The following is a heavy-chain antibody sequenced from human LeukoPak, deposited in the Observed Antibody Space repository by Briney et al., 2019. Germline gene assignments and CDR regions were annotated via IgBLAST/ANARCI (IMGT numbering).Heavy chain of an antibody. CDR3: ATWGYSSGFW. CDR1: GGSLSGYY. V-gene: IGHV4-34*01. Sequence: SETLSLTCAVYGGSLSGYYWSWIRQPPGKGLEWIGEINHSGSTNYNPSLKSRVTISVDTSKNQFSLKLSSVTAADTAVYYCATWGYSSGFWWGQGTLVTVSS. CDR2: INHSGST. J-gene: IGHJ4*02. D-gene: IGHD5-18*01.